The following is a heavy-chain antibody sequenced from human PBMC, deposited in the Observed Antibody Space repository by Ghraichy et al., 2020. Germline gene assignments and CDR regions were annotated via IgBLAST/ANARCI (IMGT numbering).Heavy chain of an antibody. Sequence: SETLSLTCAVSGGSISSSNWWSWVRQPPGKGLEWIGEIYHSGSTNYNPSLKSRVTISVDKSKNQFSLKLSSVTAADTAVYYCARFSGQQLETTDAFDIWGQGTMVTVSS. CDR2: IYHSGST. CDR1: GGSISSSNW. J-gene: IGHJ3*02. D-gene: IGHD6-13*01. V-gene: IGHV4-4*02. CDR3: ARFSGQQLETTDAFDI.